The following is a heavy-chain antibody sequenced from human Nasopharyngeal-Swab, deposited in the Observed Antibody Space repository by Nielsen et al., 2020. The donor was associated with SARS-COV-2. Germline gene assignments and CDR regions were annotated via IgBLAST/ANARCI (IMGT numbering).Heavy chain of an antibody. V-gene: IGHV4-39*01. D-gene: IGHD6-13*01. CDR1: GGSIRSSDDY. Sequence: SETLSLTCSVSGGSIRSSDDYWGWIRQPPGKGLEWIGNIYYNGNTYQNPSLKSRLTISVDKSKNQFSLQLSSVTAADTAVYYCVRSSSWYYFDYWAQGTQVTVSS. J-gene: IGHJ4*02. CDR3: VRSSSWYYFDY. CDR2: IYYNGNT.